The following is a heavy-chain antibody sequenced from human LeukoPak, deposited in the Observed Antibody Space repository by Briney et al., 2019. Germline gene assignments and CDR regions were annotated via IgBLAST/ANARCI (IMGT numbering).Heavy chain of an antibody. D-gene: IGHD2-8*01. J-gene: IGHJ4*02. CDR1: GFTFSSYA. CDR2: ISSDGNTE. Sequence: PGGSLRLSCAASGFTFSSYAMNWVRQAPGKGLEWVSHISSDGNTESYVDAPRGRFTMSRDNDKNSLFLLINSLRVEDTAVYYCARDSVNGPFVISLDLWGQGALVTVSS. CDR3: ARDSVNGPFVISLDL. V-gene: IGHV3-48*03.